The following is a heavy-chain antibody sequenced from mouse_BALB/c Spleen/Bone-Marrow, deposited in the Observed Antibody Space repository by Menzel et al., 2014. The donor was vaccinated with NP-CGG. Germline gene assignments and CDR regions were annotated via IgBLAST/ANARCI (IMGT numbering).Heavy chain of an antibody. CDR2: IDPANGNT. D-gene: IGHD6-2*01. V-gene: IGHV14-3*02. CDR1: GFNIKDTY. CDR3: AGVSPDAMDY. Sequence: VQLQQSGAELVKPGASVKLSCTASGFNIKDTYMHWVKQRPGQGLEWIGRIDPANGNTKYDPKFQGKATITADTSSNTAYLQLSRLTSEDTAVYYWAGVSPDAMDYWGQGTSVTVSS. J-gene: IGHJ4*01.